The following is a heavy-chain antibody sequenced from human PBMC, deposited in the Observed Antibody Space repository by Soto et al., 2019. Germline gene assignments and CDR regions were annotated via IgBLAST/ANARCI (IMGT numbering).Heavy chain of an antibody. CDR3: ARALGGKTLSFNYFDN. J-gene: IGHJ4*02. Sequence: SETLSLTCSVSGGSVNSGSHYWTWIRQPPGKTLEWLGHISYSGKTDFNPPLNSRVTLSRDTSKNQFSLRLASVTAADTAVYYPARALGGKTLSFNYFDNLGQGALVTVSS. CDR1: GGSVNSGSHY. D-gene: IGHD1-26*01. V-gene: IGHV4-61*01. CDR2: ISYSGKT.